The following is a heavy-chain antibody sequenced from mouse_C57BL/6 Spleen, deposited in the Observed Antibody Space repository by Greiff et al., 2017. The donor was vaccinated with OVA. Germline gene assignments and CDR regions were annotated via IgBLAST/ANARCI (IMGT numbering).Heavy chain of an antibody. CDR1: GFTFSDFY. V-gene: IGHV7-1*01. J-gene: IGHJ4*01. CDR2: SRNKANDYTT. Sequence: EVKVVESGGGLVQSGRSLRLSCATSGFTFSDFYMEWVRQAPGKGLEWIAASRNKANDYTTEYSASVKGRFIVSRDTSQSILYPQMNALRAEDTAIYYCARDAWNWDGGAMDYWGQGTSVTVSS. D-gene: IGHD4-1*01. CDR3: ARDAWNWDGGAMDY.